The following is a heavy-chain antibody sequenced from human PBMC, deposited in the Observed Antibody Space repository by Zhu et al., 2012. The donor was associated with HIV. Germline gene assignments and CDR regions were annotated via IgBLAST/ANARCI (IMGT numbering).Heavy chain of an antibody. CDR3: ATKAVGNYFLSFD. CDR1: GGSISSGDYY. V-gene: IGHV4-30-4*08. J-gene: IGHJ3*01. CDR2: IYYSGTT. D-gene: IGHD2/OR15-2a*01. Sequence: QVQLQESGPGLVRPSQTLSLTCTVSGGSISSGDYYWSWVRQSPVRGLEWIGYIYYSGTTYYIPSLKSRVTISVDTSKNQFXLKLTSVTAAVHGHCITCATKAVGNYFLSFD.